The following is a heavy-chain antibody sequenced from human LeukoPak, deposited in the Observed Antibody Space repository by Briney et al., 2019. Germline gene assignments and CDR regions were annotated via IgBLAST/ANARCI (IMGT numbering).Heavy chain of an antibody. J-gene: IGHJ4*02. D-gene: IGHD3-22*01. CDR3: ASNPTYYYDSSGYESQR. CDR1: GGTFSSYA. CDR2: IIPIFGTA. Sequence: ASLKVSCKASGGTFSSYAISWVRQAPGQGLEWMGGIIPIFGTANYAQKFQGRVTITADESTSTAYMELSSLRSEDTAVYYCASNPTYYYDSSGYESQRWGQGTLVTVSS. V-gene: IGHV1-69*13.